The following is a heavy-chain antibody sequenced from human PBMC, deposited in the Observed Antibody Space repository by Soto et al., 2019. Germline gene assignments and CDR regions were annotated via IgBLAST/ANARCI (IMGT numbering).Heavy chain of an antibody. CDR3: SRQASDFWSGKPQYYMDV. D-gene: IGHD3-3*01. J-gene: IGHJ6*03. V-gene: IGHV3-73*01. CDR1: GFTFSGSA. Sequence: EVQLVESGGGLVQPGGSLKLSCAASGFTFSGSAMHWVRQASGKGLEWVGRIRSKANNYATAYGASVKGRFTISRDDLKNTAYLQMNSLNTEDTAVYYCSRQASDFWSGKPQYYMDVWGKGTTVTVSS. CDR2: IRSKANNYAT.